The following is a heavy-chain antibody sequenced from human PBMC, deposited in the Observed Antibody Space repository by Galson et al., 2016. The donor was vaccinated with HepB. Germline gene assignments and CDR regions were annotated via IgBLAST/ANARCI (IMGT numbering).Heavy chain of an antibody. CDR1: GFTFTSYA. J-gene: IGHJ4*02. Sequence: SLRLSCAASGFTFTSYAMSWVRQAPGKGLEWVSGITGSGAGTYYADSVKGRFTISRHNSKNTLYLQMNSLRAEDTAVYYCARAWIHLYDLDYWGQGALVTVSS. D-gene: IGHD5-18*01. V-gene: IGHV3-23*01. CDR2: ITGSGAGT. CDR3: ARAWIHLYDLDY.